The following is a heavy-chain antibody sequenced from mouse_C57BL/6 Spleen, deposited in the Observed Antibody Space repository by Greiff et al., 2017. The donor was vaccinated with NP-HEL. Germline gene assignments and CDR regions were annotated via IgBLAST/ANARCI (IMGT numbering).Heavy chain of an antibody. Sequence: EVHLVESGGGLVKPGGSLKLSCAASGFTFSDYGMHWVRQAPEKGLEWVAYISSGSSTIYYADTVKGRFTISRDNAKNTLFLQMTSLRSEDTAMYYCASLRRFAYWGQGTLVTVSA. V-gene: IGHV5-17*01. J-gene: IGHJ3*01. CDR1: GFTFSDYG. CDR2: ISSGSSTI. CDR3: ASLRRFAY. D-gene: IGHD2-12*01.